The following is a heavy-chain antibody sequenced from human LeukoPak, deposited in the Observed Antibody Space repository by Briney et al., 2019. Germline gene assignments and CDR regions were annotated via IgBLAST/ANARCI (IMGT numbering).Heavy chain of an antibody. CDR1: GFTFDDYA. Sequence: PGRSLRLSCAASGFTFDDYAMHWVRQAPGKGLEWVSSISSSSSYIYYADSVKGRFTISRDNAKNSLYLQMNSLRAEDTAVYYCARTEQLVQGFDYWGQGTLVTVSS. J-gene: IGHJ4*02. D-gene: IGHD6-6*01. V-gene: IGHV3-21*01. CDR2: ISSSSSYI. CDR3: ARTEQLVQGFDY.